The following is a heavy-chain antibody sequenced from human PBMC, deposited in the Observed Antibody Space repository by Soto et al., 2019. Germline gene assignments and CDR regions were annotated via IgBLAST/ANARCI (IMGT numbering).Heavy chain of an antibody. V-gene: IGHV3-9*01. CDR3: AKDRGYSPWGLDVFDI. CDR2: ISWNSGSI. D-gene: IGHD3-22*01. CDR1: GFTFDDYA. J-gene: IGHJ3*02. Sequence: QSGGSLRVSCAASGFTFDDYAMHWVRQAPGKGLEWVSGISWNSGSIGYADSVKGRFTISRDNAKNSLYLQMNSLRAEDTALYYCAKDRGYSPWGLDVFDIWGQGTMVTVSS.